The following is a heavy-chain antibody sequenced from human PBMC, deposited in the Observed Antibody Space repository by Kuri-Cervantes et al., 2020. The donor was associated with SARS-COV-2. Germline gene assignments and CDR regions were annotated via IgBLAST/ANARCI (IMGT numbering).Heavy chain of an antibody. J-gene: IGHJ4*02. CDR1: GYTLTELS. D-gene: IGHD6-13*01. V-gene: IGHV1-24*01. Sequence: ASVKVSCKVSGYTLTELSMHWVRQAPGKGLEWMGGFDPEDGEPIYAQKFQGRVTMTEDTSTDTAYMELSSLRSEDTAVHYCAADHIAAAGLFDYWGQGTLVTVSS. CDR3: AADHIAAAGLFDY. CDR2: FDPEDGEP.